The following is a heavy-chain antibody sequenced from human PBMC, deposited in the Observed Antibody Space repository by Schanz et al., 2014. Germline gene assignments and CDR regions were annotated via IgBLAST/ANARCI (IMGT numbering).Heavy chain of an antibody. J-gene: IGHJ4*02. CDR1: GGTFVTFF. D-gene: IGHD2-15*01. Sequence: QVHLVQSGAEVKEPGSSVKVSCKPSGGTFVTFFFTWVRQAPGQGPQWMGRISPLLGVANYAQEFQGRLTITVDTSTSTAYMELSSLRSEDTAVYYCATCSGGTCHAKPVLDNWGQGTLVTVSS. V-gene: IGHV1-69*04. CDR2: ISPLLGVA. CDR3: ATCSGGTCHAKPVLDN.